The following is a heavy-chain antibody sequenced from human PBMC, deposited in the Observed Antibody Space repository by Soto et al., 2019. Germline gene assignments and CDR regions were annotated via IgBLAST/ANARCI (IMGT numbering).Heavy chain of an antibody. J-gene: IGHJ3*02. CDR3: ARRPYYYDSSGYADAFDI. Sequence: SETLSLTCAVYGGSFSGYYWSWIRQPPGKGLEWIGEINHSGSTNYNPSLKGRVTISVDTSKNQFSLKLSSVTAADTAAYYCARRPYYYDSSGYADAFDIWGQGTMVTVS. CDR2: INHSGST. CDR1: GGSFSGYY. V-gene: IGHV4-34*01. D-gene: IGHD3-22*01.